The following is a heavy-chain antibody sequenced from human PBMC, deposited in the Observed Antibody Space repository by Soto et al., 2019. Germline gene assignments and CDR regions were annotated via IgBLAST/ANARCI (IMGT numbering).Heavy chain of an antibody. CDR1: GFTVGNNY. Sequence: EVQLVESGGGLIQPGGSLKLSCAASGFTVGNNYMSWVRQAPGKVLEWVSLIYSTGTTKYADSVKGRFTVSRDNAKNTLYLQMNSLRVEDTAVYYCAKDGRGSGSHYNSFGYWGQGTLVTVSS. CDR2: IYSTGTT. J-gene: IGHJ4*02. V-gene: IGHV3-53*01. D-gene: IGHD3-10*01. CDR3: AKDGRGSGSHYNSFGY.